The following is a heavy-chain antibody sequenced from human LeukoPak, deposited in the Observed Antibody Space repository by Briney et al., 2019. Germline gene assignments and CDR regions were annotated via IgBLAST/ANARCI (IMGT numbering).Heavy chain of an antibody. CDR3: ASMYIAAAGKAESYYFDY. D-gene: IGHD6-13*01. V-gene: IGHV3-11*01. J-gene: IGHJ4*02. CDR1: GFTFSDYY. CDR2: ISSSGSTI. Sequence: PGGSLRLSCAASGFTFSDYYMSWIRQAPGKGLEWVSYISSSGSTIYYADSVEGRFTISRDNAKNSLYLQMNSLRAEDTAVYYCASMYIAAAGKAESYYFDYWGQGTLVTVSS.